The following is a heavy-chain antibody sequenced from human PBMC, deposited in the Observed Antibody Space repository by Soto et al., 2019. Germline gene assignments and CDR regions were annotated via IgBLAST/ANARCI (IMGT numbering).Heavy chain of an antibody. V-gene: IGHV1-69*13. CDR2: IIPIFGTA. D-gene: IGHD3-3*01. CDR3: ARRPPGHGVVMYY. CDR1: GGTFSSYA. Sequence: GAPVEVSCKGSGGTFSSYAISWVRQAPGQGLEWMGGIIPIFGTANYAQKFQGRVTITADESTSTAYMELSSLRSEDTAVYYCARRPPGHGVVMYYWGQGTLVTVSS. J-gene: IGHJ4*02.